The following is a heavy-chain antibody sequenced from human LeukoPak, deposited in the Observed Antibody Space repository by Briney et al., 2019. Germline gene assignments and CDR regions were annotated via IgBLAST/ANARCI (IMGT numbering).Heavy chain of an antibody. Sequence: PSGTLSLTCAVSGGSISSSNWWSWVRQPPGKGLEWIGEIYHSGSTNYNPSLKSRVTISVDKSKNQFSLKLSSVTAADTAVYYCARALRYFDWLGWYFDLWGRGTLVTVSS. CDR2: IYHSGST. V-gene: IGHV4-4*02. CDR3: ARALRYFDWLGWYFDL. CDR1: GGSISSSNW. J-gene: IGHJ2*01. D-gene: IGHD3-9*01.